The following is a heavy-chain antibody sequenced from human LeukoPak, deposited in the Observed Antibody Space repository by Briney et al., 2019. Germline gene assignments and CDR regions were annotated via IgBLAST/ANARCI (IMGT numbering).Heavy chain of an antibody. CDR3: ARGRPYTAMD. J-gene: IGHJ4*02. CDR2: IINPSGGST. D-gene: IGHD5-18*01. V-gene: IGHV1-46*01. CDR1: GYTFTSYY. Sequence: ASVKVSCKASGYTFTSYYMHWVRQAPGQGLEWMGIIINPSGGSTSYAQKFQGRVTMTRDMSTSTVYMELRSLRSDDTAVYYCARGRPYTAMDWGQGTLVTVSS.